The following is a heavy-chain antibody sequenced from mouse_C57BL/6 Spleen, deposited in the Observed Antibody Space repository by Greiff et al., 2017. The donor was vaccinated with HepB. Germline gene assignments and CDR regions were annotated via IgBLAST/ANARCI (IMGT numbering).Heavy chain of an antibody. CDR1: GYAFSSSW. J-gene: IGHJ4*01. Sequence: VMLVESGPELVKPGASVKISCKASGYAFSSSWMNWVKQRPGKGLEWIGRIYPGDGDTNYNGKFKGKATLTADKSSSTAYMQLSSLTSEDSAVYFCARTAQVYAMDYWGQGTSVTVSS. CDR2: IYPGDGDT. V-gene: IGHV1-82*01. D-gene: IGHD3-2*02. CDR3: ARTAQVYAMDY.